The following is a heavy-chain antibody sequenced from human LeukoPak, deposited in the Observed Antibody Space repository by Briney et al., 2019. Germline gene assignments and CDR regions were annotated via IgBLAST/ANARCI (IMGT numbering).Heavy chain of an antibody. D-gene: IGHD2/OR15-2a*01. CDR1: GGTFSSYA. J-gene: IGHJ4*02. V-gene: IGHV1-69*05. Sequence: SVKVSCKASGGTFSSYAISWVRQAPGQGLEWMGGIIPIFGTANYAQKFQGRVTITTDESTSTAYMELSSLRSEDTAVYYCPRVDLWGQRDFRYYWGQGTLVTVSS. CDR2: IIPIFGTA. CDR3: PRVDLWGQRDFRYY.